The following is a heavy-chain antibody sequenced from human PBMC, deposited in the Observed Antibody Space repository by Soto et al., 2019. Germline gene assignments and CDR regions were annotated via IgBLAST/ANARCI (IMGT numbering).Heavy chain of an antibody. V-gene: IGHV4-39*01. J-gene: IGHJ4*02. CDR3: ARTLGPQVTGYVDSDYRWTIDQ. Sequence: SETLSLTCTVSGGSISSSYWSWTRQPPGKGLEWIGSSLYNGNTYYNPSLKSRVTTSVDTSKNQFSLRLSSVTAADTAVYYCARTLGPQVTGYVDSDYRWTIDQWGQGTLVTVSS. D-gene: IGHD4-4*01. CDR1: GGSISSSY. CDR2: SLYNGNT.